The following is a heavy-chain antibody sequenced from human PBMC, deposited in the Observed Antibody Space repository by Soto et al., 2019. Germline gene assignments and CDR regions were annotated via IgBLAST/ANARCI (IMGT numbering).Heavy chain of an antibody. CDR2: IKQDGSEK. CDR1: GFTFSSYW. Sequence: GGSLRLSCAASGFTFSSYWMSWVRQAPGKGLEWVANIKQDGSEKYYVDSVKGRFTISRDNAKNSLYLQMNSLRAEDTDVYYCARGGSQKVVPAAIPLTDYYYYMDVWGKGTTVTVSS. D-gene: IGHD2-2*02. V-gene: IGHV3-7*01. J-gene: IGHJ6*03. CDR3: ARGGSQKVVPAAIPLTDYYYYMDV.